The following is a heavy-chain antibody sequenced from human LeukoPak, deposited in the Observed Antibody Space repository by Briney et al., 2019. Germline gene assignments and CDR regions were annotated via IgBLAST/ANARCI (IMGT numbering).Heavy chain of an antibody. CDR1: GFTLSSYA. CDR3: AKEIHIVVVTAILDY. V-gene: IGHV3-23*01. Sequence: SGGSLRLSCAASGFTLSSYAMSWVRQAPGKGLEWVSAISGSGGSTYYADSVKGRITISGDNSKNTLYLQMNSLRAEDTAVYYCAKEIHIVVVTAILDYWGQGTLVTVSS. CDR2: ISGSGGST. J-gene: IGHJ4*02. D-gene: IGHD2-21*02.